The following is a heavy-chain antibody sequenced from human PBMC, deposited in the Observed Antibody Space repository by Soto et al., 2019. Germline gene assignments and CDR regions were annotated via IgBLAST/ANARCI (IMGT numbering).Heavy chain of an antibody. D-gene: IGHD2-2*01. V-gene: IGHV4-31*03. CDR1: GGSISSGGYY. Sequence: SETLSLTCTVSGGSISSGGYYWSWIRQHPGKGLEWIGYIYCSGSTYYNPSLKSRVTISVDTSKNQFSLKLSSVTAADTAVYYCARNCSSTSCYSTDAFDIWGQGTMVTVSS. J-gene: IGHJ3*02. CDR2: IYCSGST. CDR3: ARNCSSTSCYSTDAFDI.